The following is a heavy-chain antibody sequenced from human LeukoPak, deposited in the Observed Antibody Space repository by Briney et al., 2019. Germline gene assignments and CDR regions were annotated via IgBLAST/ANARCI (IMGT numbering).Heavy chain of an antibody. Sequence: SETLSLTCAVYGGSFSGYYWSWIRQPPGKGLEWIGEINHSGSTNYNPSFKSRVTISVDTSKNQFSLKLSSVTAADTAVYYCARIAQSGYPPVWVEYWGQGTLVTVSS. CDR2: INHSGST. CDR1: GGSFSGYY. J-gene: IGHJ4*02. CDR3: ARIAQSGYPPVWVEY. V-gene: IGHV4-34*01. D-gene: IGHD1-1*01.